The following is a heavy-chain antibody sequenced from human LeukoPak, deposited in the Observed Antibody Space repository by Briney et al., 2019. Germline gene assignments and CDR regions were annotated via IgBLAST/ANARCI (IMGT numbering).Heavy chain of an antibody. CDR2: ISAYNGNT. J-gene: IGHJ4*02. Sequence: ASVKVSCKASGYTFTTFGISCVRQAPAQGLEWMGWISAYNGNTNYAQKLQGRVNMTTDTSTSTAYMELRSLRSDDTAVYYCAREYCSRTSCYGVDYWGQGTLVTVSS. CDR1: GYTFTTFG. D-gene: IGHD2-2*01. CDR3: AREYCSRTSCYGVDY. V-gene: IGHV1-18*01.